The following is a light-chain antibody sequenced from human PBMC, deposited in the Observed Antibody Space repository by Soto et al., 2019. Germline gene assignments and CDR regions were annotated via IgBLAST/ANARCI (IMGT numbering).Light chain of an antibody. CDR2: DAS. CDR1: QSVSRY. J-gene: IGKJ4*01. Sequence: EIVLTQSPATLSLSPGERATLSCRASQSVSRYLAWYQQKPGQAPRLLIYDASNRATGIPARFSGSGSGTEFTLTISSLQSEDVGLYFCQQYNDWPRTFGGGTKVDLK. CDR3: QQYNDWPRT. V-gene: IGKV3-11*01.